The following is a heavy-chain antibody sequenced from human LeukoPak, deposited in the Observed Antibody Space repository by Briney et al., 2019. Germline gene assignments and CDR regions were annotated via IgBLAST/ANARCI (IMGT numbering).Heavy chain of an antibody. D-gene: IGHD6-13*01. J-gene: IGHJ4*02. CDR3: ARDPRGDINTWYFDY. CDR2: ISSSSSYI. Sequence: KAGGSLRLSCAASGFTFSSYSINWVRQAPGKGLEWVSSISSSSSYIYYADSVKGRFTISRDNAKNSLYLQMNSLRAEDTAVYYCARDPRGDINTWYFDYWGQGTLVTVSS. CDR1: GFTFSSYS. V-gene: IGHV3-21*01.